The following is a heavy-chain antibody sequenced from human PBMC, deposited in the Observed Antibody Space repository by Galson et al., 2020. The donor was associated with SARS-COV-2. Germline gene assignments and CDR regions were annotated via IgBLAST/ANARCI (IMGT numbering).Heavy chain of an antibody. CDR2: IIPVFGKP. D-gene: IGHD3-10*01. J-gene: IGHJ5*02. V-gene: IGHV1-69*05. CDR1: GGNFRSYV. CDR3: ARGGVWNSGRCPNWCYP. Sequence: ASVKVSCKASGGNFRSYVISWVRQAPGQGLEWMGGIIPVFGKPIYAQKFQGRVTITTDESTSTTYMELISLNSEDTAVYYCARGGVWNSGRCPNWCYPWGQGTLVTVSS.